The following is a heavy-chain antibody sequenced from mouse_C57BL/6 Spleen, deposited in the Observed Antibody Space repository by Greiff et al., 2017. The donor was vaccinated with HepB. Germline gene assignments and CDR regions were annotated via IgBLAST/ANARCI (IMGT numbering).Heavy chain of an antibody. V-gene: IGHV1-55*01. D-gene: IGHD2-3*01. J-gene: IGHJ4*01. CDR2: IYPGSGST. Sequence: QVQLQQPGAELVKPGASVKMSCKASGYTFTSYWITWVKQRPGQGLEWIGDIYPGSGSTNYNEKFKSKATLTVDTSSSTAYMQLSSLTSEDSAVYYCARRVYDVDYAMDYWGQGTSVTVSS. CDR3: ARRVYDVDYAMDY. CDR1: GYTFTSYW.